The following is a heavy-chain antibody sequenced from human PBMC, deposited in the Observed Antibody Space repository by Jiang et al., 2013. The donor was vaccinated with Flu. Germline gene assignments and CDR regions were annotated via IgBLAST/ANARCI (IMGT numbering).Heavy chain of an antibody. Sequence: AEVKKPGSSVKVSCKASGGTFSSYAISWVRQAPGQGLEWMGRIIPILGIANYAQKFQGRVTITADKSTSTAYMELSSLRSEDTAVYYCARDQGVTGTPKGYYYYGMDVWGQGTTVTVSS. J-gene: IGHJ6*02. D-gene: IGHD1-20*01. CDR1: GGTFSSYA. V-gene: IGHV1-69*04. CDR3: ARDQGVTGTPKGYYYYGMDV. CDR2: IIPILGIA.